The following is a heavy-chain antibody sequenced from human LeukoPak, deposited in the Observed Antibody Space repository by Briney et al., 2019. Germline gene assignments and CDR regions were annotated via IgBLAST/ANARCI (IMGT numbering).Heavy chain of an antibody. V-gene: IGHV3-21*01. J-gene: IGHJ4*02. CDR1: GFTFSSYS. Sequence: GGSLRLSCAASGFTFSSYSMNWVRQAPGKGLEWVSSISSSSSYINYADSVKGRFTISRDNDKNSLYLQMNSLRAEDTAVYYCARSPYHYDSSGSYDYWGQGTLVTVSS. CDR2: ISSSSSYI. CDR3: ARSPYHYDSSGSYDY. D-gene: IGHD3-22*01.